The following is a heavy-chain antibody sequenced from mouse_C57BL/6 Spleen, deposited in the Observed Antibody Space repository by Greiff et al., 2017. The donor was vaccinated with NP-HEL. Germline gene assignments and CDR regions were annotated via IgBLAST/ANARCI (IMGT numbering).Heavy chain of an antibody. V-gene: IGHV1-55*01. CDR2: IYPGSGST. Sequence: VQLQQPGAELVKPGASVKMSCKASGYTFTSYWITWVKQRPGQGLEWIGDIYPGSGSTNYNEKFKSKATLTVDTSSSTAYMQLSSLTSEDSAVYYCTRGVYGNGNAMYYWGRGTSVTVSS. D-gene: IGHD2-10*02. CDR1: GYTFTSYW. J-gene: IGHJ4*01. CDR3: TRGVYGNGNAMYY.